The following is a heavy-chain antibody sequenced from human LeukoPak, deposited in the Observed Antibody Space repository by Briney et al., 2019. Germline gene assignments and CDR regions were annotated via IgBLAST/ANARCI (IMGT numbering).Heavy chain of an antibody. J-gene: IGHJ4*02. D-gene: IGHD4-23*01. CDR2: IYSGGTT. V-gene: IGHV3-53*01. CDR3: ARRAGGYSHPYDY. Sequence: GGSLRLSCAVSGFTVSGNYMSWVRQAPGKGLEWVSLIYSGGTTYYADSVKGRFTISRDNSKNTLYLQMNSLRAEDAAVYYCARRAGGYSHPYDYWGQGILVTVSS. CDR1: GFTVSGNY.